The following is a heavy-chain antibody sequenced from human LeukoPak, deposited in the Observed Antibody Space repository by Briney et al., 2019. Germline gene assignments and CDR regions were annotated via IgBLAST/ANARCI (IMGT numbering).Heavy chain of an antibody. J-gene: IGHJ4*02. CDR3: ARGDRSEGPSNYFDY. D-gene: IGHD6-19*01. CDR1: GGSFSGYY. CDR2: INHSGST. Sequence: PSETLSLTCAVYGGSFSGYYWSWIRQSPGKGLEWIGEINHSGSTNYSPSLKSRVTISVDTSKNQFSLKLSSVTAADTAVYYCARGDRSEGPSNYFDYWGQGTLVAVSS. V-gene: IGHV4-34*01.